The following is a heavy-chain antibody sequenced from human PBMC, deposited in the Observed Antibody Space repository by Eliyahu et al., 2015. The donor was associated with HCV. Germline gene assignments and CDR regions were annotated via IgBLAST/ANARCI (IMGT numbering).Heavy chain of an antibody. J-gene: IGHJ3*01. CDR2: IYDGGNT. Sequence: EVQLVESGGGLIRPGGSLRLSCAXSGFXVRSNYVSWXRQAPGKGLEWVSIIYDGGNTDYADSVEGRFTVSRDNLINTVFLQMNSLRAEDTAVYYCARSFYCTNGICSYTFDVWGQGTMVTVSS. V-gene: IGHV3-53*01. CDR3: ARSFYCTNGICSYTFDV. CDR1: GFXVRSNY. D-gene: IGHD2-8*01.